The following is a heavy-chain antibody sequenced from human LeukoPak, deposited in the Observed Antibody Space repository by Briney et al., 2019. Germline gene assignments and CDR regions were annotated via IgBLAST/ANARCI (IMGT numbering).Heavy chain of an antibody. CDR2: IYTNGII. CDR1: GGSFSDYS. J-gene: IGHJ2*01. D-gene: IGHD2-8*01. Sequence: PSETLSLTCAVYGGSFSDYSWSWIRQPPGKGLEWIGYIYTNGIINYNPSLKSRVALSVDTSKNQFSLKLSSLTAADTAVYYCASAGYCTNGVCRNYWYFDLWGRGTLVTVSS. CDR3: ASAGYCTNGVCRNYWYFDL. V-gene: IGHV4-4*09.